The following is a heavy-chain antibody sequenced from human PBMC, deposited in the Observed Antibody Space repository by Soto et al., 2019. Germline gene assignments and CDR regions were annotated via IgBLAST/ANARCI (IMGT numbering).Heavy chain of an antibody. CDR3: AVVDSTGNWFDP. D-gene: IGHD6-25*01. CDR1: GGSISSSDFS. V-gene: IGHV4-39*01. Sequence: PSETLSLTCTVSGGSISSSDFSWGWLRQTPGKGLEFIGSMYYSGTTYYNPSLKSRVTISVDTSKNQFTLKLISVTAADTAVYYCAVVDSTGNWFDPWGEGALVTVSS. J-gene: IGHJ5*02. CDR2: MYYSGTT.